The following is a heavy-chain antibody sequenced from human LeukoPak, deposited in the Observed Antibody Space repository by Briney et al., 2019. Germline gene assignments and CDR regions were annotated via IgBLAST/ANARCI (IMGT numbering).Heavy chain of an antibody. Sequence: SSETLSLTFTLSVASINRGGSYCSWIRQHPREVLECIGYSYNSGTTYYNPSLKGRVTISGDTSENQLSLEMTSVTAADTAVYYCARKGGGGDSDCFDWWGEGTLATASS. D-gene: IGHD2-21*01. V-gene: IGHV4-31*03. CDR3: ARKGGGGDSDCFDW. J-gene: IGHJ4*02. CDR2: SYNSGTT. CDR1: VASINRGGSY.